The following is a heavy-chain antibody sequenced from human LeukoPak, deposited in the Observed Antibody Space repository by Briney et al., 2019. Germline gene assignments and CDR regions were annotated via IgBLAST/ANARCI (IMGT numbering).Heavy chain of an antibody. V-gene: IGHV4-38-2*02. CDR3: ARDRALYDSSGNPFDY. CDR1: GYSISSGYY. D-gene: IGHD3-22*01. CDR2: IYHSGST. Sequence: KTSETLSLTCTVSGYSISSGYYWGWIRQPPGKGLEWIGSIYHSGSTYYNPSLKSRVTISVDTSKNQFSLKLSSVTAADTAVYYCARDRALYDSSGNPFDYWGQGTLVTVSP. J-gene: IGHJ4*02.